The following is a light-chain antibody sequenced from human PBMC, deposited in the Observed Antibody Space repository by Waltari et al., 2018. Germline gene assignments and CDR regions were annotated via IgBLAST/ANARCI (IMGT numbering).Light chain of an antibody. CDR1: ALAKKY. CDR3: YSTDNSGDHRGV. CDR2: EDT. Sequence: SYELTQPPSVSVSPGQTSRITFSGDALAKKYAFWYQQKSGQAPVLVIYEDTKRPSGIPERFSGASSGTMATLTISGAQVEDEADYYCYSTDNSGDHRGVFGGGTKLTVL. J-gene: IGLJ2*01. V-gene: IGLV3-10*01.